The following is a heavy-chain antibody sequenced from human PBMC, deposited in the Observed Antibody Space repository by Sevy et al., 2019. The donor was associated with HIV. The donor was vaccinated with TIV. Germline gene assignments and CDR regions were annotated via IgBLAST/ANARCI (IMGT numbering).Heavy chain of an antibody. D-gene: IGHD1-26*01. Sequence: GGSLRLSCAASGFTFDSYAMTWVRQAPGKGLQWVSGISGSGGTTYYADSVKGRFTISRDNSKNTLYLQMNSLRAEDTAVYYCPKVKWGVGATGRDFDYWGQGTLVTVSS. CDR1: GFTFDSYA. V-gene: IGHV3-23*01. J-gene: IGHJ4*02. CDR2: ISGSGGTT. CDR3: PKVKWGVGATGRDFDY.